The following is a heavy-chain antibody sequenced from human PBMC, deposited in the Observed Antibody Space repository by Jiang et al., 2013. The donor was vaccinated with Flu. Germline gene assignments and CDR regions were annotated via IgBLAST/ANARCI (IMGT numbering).Heavy chain of an antibody. D-gene: IGHD1-26*01. V-gene: IGHV1-46*01. J-gene: IGHJ4*02. CDR1: GYTFTDYY. CDR3: AREVRKGVGATNY. CDR2: INPRGGST. Sequence: GAEVKKPGASVKVSCKSSGYTFTDYYMHWVRQAPGQGLEWMGIINPRGGSTGYAQKFQGRITMTRDTSTSTDYMELSDLRSEDTAVYYCAREVRKGVGATNYWGQGTLVTVSS.